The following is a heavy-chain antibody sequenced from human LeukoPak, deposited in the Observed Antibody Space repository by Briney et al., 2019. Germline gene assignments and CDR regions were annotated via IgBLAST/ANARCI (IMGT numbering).Heavy chain of an antibody. J-gene: IGHJ5*02. CDR3: ARGKYYDSSGSNWFDP. V-gene: IGHV1-2*06. D-gene: IGHD3-22*01. CDR2: INPNSGGT. CDR1: GYTFTGYY. Sequence: SVKVSCKASGYTFTGYYMHWVRQAPGQGLEWMGRINPNSGGTNYAQKFQGRVTMTRDTSISTAYMELSRLRSVDTAVYYCARGKYYDSSGSNWFDPWGQGTLVTVSS.